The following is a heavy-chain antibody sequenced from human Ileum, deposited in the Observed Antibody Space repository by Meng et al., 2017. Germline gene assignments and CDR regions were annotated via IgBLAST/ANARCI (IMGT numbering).Heavy chain of an antibody. D-gene: IGHD3-9*01. CDR2: IYSTGTT. V-gene: IGHV4-39*07. J-gene: IGHJ5*02. CDR1: GGSICNTTTVKS. Sequence: QRQVTESGPGRVMPSETRSHTCIASGGSICNTTTVKSWGWIRQPPGKGLEWIGSIYSTGTTYYNPSLESRVTISRDTSKNQFSLKLTSVTAADTAVYYCARQPTGYPNWFDPWGQGTLVTVSS. CDR3: ARQPTGYPNWFDP.